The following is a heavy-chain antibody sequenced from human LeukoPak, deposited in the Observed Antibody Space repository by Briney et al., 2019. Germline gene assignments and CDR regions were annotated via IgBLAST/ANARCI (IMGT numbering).Heavy chain of an antibody. V-gene: IGHV1-69*02. D-gene: IGHD2-2*01. CDR2: IIPILGIA. CDR1: GGTFSSYT. CDR3: AIVVVPANMDV. J-gene: IGHJ6*03. Sequence: SVKVSCKASGGTFSSYTISWVRQAPGQGLEWMGRIIPILGIANYAQKFQGRVTITADKSTSTAYMELSSLRSEDTVVYYCAIVVVPANMDVWGKGTTVTVSS.